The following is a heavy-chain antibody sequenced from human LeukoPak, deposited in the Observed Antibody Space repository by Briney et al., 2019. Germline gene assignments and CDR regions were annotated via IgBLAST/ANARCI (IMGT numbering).Heavy chain of an antibody. Sequence: SETLSLTCTVSGGSISSYYWSWIRQPPGKGLEWIGYIYYSGSTYYNPSLRSRVTISVDRSKNQFSLKLSSVTAADTAVYYCARGGITMVRGVIIPNWFDPWGQGTLITVSS. D-gene: IGHD3-10*01. CDR3: ARGGITMVRGVIIPNWFDP. V-gene: IGHV4-59*12. CDR1: GGSISSYY. CDR2: IYYSGST. J-gene: IGHJ5*02.